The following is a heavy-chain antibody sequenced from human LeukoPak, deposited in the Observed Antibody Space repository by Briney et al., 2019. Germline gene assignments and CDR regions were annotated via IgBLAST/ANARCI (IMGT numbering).Heavy chain of an antibody. D-gene: IGHD3-3*01. CDR3: ARGTYYDFWSGYWFDY. CDR2: IIPIFGTA. CDR1: GGTFSSYA. V-gene: IGHV1-69*13. Sequence: GASVKVSCKASGGTFSSYAISWVRQAPGQGLEWMGGIIPIFGTANYAQKFQGSVTITADESTSTAYMELSSLRSEDTAVYYCARGTYYDFWSGYWFDYWGQGTLVTVSS. J-gene: IGHJ4*02.